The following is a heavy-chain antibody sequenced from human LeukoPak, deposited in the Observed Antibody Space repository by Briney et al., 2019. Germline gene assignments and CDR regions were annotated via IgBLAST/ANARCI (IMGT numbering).Heavy chain of an antibody. Sequence: SETLSLTCTVSNGDINNYYWSWVRQPPGKGLEWIGYIYYRGSTKYNLSLKSRVTISIDTSNDQVSLRLTSVTAADTAVYYCARSESGVQYFQHYFYIDAWGKGTTVTVSS. V-gene: IGHV4-59*01. CDR1: NGDINNYY. D-gene: IGHD2-2*01. J-gene: IGHJ6*03. CDR2: IYYRGST. CDR3: ARSESGVQYFQHYFYIDA.